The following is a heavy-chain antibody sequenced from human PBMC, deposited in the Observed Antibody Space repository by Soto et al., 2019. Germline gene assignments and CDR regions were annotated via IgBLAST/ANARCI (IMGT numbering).Heavy chain of an antibody. CDR2: IGRNGGDK. D-gene: IGHD6-19*01. CDR1: GFTFSSYA. Sequence: GGSLRLSCAASGFTFSSYAMSWVRQAPGKGLEWVAGIGRNGGDKNYVDSVKGRFTISRDNAKNSLYLQMNSLRAEDTAIYYCARDASGWSQNWGLGTLVTVSS. V-gene: IGHV3-7*03. CDR3: ARDASGWSQN. J-gene: IGHJ4*02.